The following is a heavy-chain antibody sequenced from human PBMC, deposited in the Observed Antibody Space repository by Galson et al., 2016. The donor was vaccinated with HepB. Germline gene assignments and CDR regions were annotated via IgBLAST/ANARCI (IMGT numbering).Heavy chain of an antibody. Sequence: SLRLSCAASGFTLSSYWMHWVRQTPGKGLVWVSRINRDGSSANYADSVKGRITISRDNAKNTLFRQINSLRAEDTAVYYWTRGEGMDTDYWGQGTLVTVSS. CDR1: GFTLSSYW. CDR2: INRDGSSA. J-gene: IGHJ4*02. CDR3: TRGEGMDTDY. V-gene: IGHV3-74*01. D-gene: IGHD3-10*01.